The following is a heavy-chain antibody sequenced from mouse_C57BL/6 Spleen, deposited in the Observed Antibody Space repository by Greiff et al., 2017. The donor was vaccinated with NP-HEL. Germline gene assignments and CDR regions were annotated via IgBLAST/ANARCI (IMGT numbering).Heavy chain of an antibody. CDR2: INPGSGGT. J-gene: IGHJ1*03. Sequence: QVQLQQSGAELVRPGTSVKVSCKASGYAFTNYLIEWVKQRPGQGLEWIGVINPGSGGTNYNEKFKGKATLTADKSSSTAYMQLSSLTSEDSAVYFCARRGPFTTDWYFDVWGTGTTVTVSS. D-gene: IGHD1-1*01. CDR1: GYAFTNYL. V-gene: IGHV1-54*01. CDR3: ARRGPFTTDWYFDV.